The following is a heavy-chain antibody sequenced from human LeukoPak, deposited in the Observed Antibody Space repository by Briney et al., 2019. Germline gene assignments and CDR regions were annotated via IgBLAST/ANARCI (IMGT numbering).Heavy chain of an antibody. CDR3: ARDVLRYFDWLFHYGMDV. J-gene: IGHJ6*02. D-gene: IGHD3-9*01. V-gene: IGHV7-4-1*02. Sequence: ASVTVSCTASGYTFTSYAMNWVRQAPGQGLEWMGWINTNTGNPTYAQGFTGRFVFSLDTSVSTAYLQISSLKAEDTAVYYCARDVLRYFDWLFHYGMDVWGQGTTVTVSS. CDR2: INTNTGNP. CDR1: GYTFTSYA.